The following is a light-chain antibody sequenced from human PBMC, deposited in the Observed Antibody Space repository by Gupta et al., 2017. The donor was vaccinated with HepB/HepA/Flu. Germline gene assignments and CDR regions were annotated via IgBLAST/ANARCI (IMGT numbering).Light chain of an antibody. J-gene: IGLJ2*01. CDR3: GTWDNSLSAGV. CDR2: DNN. Sequence: QSVLTQPPSVSAAPGQKVTISCSGSSSNLGNNYVSWYQQLPGTAPKLLIYDNNKRPSEIPDRFSGSKSGTSATLGITGLQTGDEADYYCGTWDNSLSAGVFGGGTKLTVL. V-gene: IGLV1-51*01. CDR1: SSNLGNNY.